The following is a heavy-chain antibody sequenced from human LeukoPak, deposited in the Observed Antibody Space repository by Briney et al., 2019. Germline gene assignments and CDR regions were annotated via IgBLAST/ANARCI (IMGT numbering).Heavy chain of an antibody. Sequence: SETLSLTCTVSGGSINNYYWSWIRQPPGKGLEWIVYIYNSGGTDYNPSLKSRVTISVDTSKNQFSLKLSSVTAADTAVYYCARGRGVLLWFGESPPPRGYFDYWGQGTLVTVSS. V-gene: IGHV4-59*12. J-gene: IGHJ4*02. CDR2: IYNSGGT. CDR1: GGSINNYY. CDR3: ARGRGVLLWFGESPPPRGYFDY. D-gene: IGHD3-10*01.